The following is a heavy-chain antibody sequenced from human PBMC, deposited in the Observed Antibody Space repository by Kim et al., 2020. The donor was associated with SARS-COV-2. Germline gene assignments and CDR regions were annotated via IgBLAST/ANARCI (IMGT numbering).Heavy chain of an antibody. CDR1: GDSVSNNNAA. CDR3: ATDQSPGGGSWYHL. Sequence: QTLSLTCAISGDSVSNNNAAWNWIRQSPSRGLEWLGRTYYGSKWYNDYAESVKGRITINPDTSKNQFSLQLNSVTPEDTAVYYCATDQSPGGGSWYHLWGQGTLVTVSS. V-gene: IGHV6-1*01. D-gene: IGHD2-15*01. CDR2: TYYGSKWYN. J-gene: IGHJ5*02.